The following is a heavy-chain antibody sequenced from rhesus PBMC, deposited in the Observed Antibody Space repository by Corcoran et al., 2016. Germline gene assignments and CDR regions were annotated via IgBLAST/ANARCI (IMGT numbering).Heavy chain of an antibody. D-gene: IGHD3-3*01. CDR3: TTLYYNIWTGYYSAFDY. Sequence: EVQLVESGAGLVQPGGSLRRSCDASGFSCSNSWMRWVGQALGKGLEWVARIKKKADGGPADSTSSVKGGFTISRDESKNTLYLQMNSLKTEDTAVYYCTTLYYNIWTGYYSAFDYWGQGVLVTVSS. J-gene: IGHJ4*01. CDR1: GFSCSNSW. CDR2: IKKKADGGPA. V-gene: IGHV3-30*02.